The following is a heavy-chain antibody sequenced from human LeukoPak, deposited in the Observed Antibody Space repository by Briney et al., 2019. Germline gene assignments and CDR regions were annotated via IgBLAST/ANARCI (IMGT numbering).Heavy chain of an antibody. CDR2: IKPSGDST. D-gene: IGHD2-15*01. J-gene: IGHJ5*02. V-gene: IGHV1-46*01. CDR1: GYTFTGYY. Sequence: ASVTVSCKASGYTFTGYYIHWVRQAPGQGLEWMGIIKPSGDSTSYAQKFQGRVTLTRDTSTSTVYMELSSLTSEDTAVYYCARALGVVAARGDWFDPWGQGTLVTVSS. CDR3: ARALGVVAARGDWFDP.